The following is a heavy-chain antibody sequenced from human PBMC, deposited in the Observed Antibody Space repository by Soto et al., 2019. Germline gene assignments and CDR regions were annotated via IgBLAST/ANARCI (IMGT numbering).Heavy chain of an antibody. V-gene: IGHV1-46*01. CDR3: ARDFHQTSRGSSSWYADWFDP. D-gene: IGHD6-13*01. J-gene: IGHJ5*02. CDR1: GYTFTSYY. Sequence: ASVKVSCKASGYTFTSYYMHWVRQAPGQGLEWMGIINPSGGSTSYAQKFQGRVTMTRDTSTSTVYMELSSLRSEDTAVYYCARDFHQTSRGSSSWYADWFDPWGQGTLVTVSS. CDR2: INPSGGST.